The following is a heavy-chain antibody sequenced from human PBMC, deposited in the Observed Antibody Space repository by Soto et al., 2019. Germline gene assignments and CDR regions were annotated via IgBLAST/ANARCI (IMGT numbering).Heavy chain of an antibody. CDR3: YDSSGYYYTQGFDH. CDR1: GFTFSNAW. J-gene: IGHJ4*02. V-gene: IGHV3-15*07. CDR2: IKSKTDGGTT. Sequence: EVQLVESGGGLVKPGGSLRLSCAASGFTFSNAWMNWVRQAPGKGLEWVGRIKSKTDGGTTDYAAPVKGRFTISRDDSKNTLYLQKNSLKTEDTGVYYCYDSSGYYYTQGFDHWGQGTLVTVSS. D-gene: IGHD3-22*01.